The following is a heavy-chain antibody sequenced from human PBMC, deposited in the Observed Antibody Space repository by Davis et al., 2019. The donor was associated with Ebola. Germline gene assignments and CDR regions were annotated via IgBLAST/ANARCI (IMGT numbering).Heavy chain of an antibody. CDR2: ISHDGSNE. CDR3: ARVGRGYSYGNGIEN. J-gene: IGHJ4*02. Sequence: PGGSLRLSCAASGFTFSQYSLHWVRQAPGKGLEWVAVISHDGSNEYHADSVKGRFVISRDNSKNTLYLQMNSLRPEDTALYYCARVGRGYSYGNGIENWGQGALVAVSS. V-gene: IGHV3-30*09. CDR1: GFTFSQYS. D-gene: IGHD5-18*01.